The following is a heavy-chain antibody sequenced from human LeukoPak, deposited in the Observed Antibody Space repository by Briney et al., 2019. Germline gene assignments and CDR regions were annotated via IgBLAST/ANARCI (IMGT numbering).Heavy chain of an antibody. D-gene: IGHD2-15*01. CDR1: GFTFSRYG. CDR2: IWYDGSNK. Sequence: GGSLRLSCAASGFTFSRYGIHWVRQAPGKGLEWGVDIWYDGSNKYYAESVKGRFTISRDNSKNTLYLQMNSLRAEDRAVYYCAREYCSGGSCYSVDYWGQGTLVSVSS. J-gene: IGHJ4*02. V-gene: IGHV3-33*01. CDR3: AREYCSGGSCYSVDY.